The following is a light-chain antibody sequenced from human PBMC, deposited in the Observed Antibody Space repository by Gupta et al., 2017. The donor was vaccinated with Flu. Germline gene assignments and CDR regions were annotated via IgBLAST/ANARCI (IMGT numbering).Light chain of an antibody. CDR1: QSVSSY. CDR3: QQHSNWPPYS. Sequence: EIVLTQSPATLSLSPEERATLSCRASQSVSSYLAWYQQKPGQAPRLLIYDASNRATGIPARFSGSGSGKDFTLTISSREPEDFAVYYCQQHSNWPPYSFGQWTKLEIK. CDR2: DAS. J-gene: IGKJ2*03. V-gene: IGKV3-11*01.